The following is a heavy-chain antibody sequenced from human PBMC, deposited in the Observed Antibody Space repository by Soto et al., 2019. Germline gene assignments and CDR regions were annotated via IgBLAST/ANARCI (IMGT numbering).Heavy chain of an antibody. V-gene: IGHV1-18*01. CDR1: GYRFTSDG. CDR2: ISVYNGNT. J-gene: IGHJ4*02. Sequence: QVQLVQSGVEVKKPGASVKVSCKASGYRFTSDGISWVRQAPGQGLEWMGSISVYNGNTNYTQKFQDRVTMTTDTSTSTAYMELRSLRSDDTAVYYCGRDPSLYSSGWYVDFWGQGTLVTVSS. D-gene: IGHD6-19*01. CDR3: GRDPSLYSSGWYVDF.